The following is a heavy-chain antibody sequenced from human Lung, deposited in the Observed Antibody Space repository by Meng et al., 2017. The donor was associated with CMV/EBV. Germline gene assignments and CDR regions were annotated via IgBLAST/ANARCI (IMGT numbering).Heavy chain of an antibody. Sequence: SXTXSLXCSVSGAXVSSGSHYWSWIRQPPGKGPEYIGYIFYSGSTRYNSSLKSRVTMSGNTSKNQFSLKLTSVTAADTAVYYCARNFYSVVYMTTVNSFDYXGQGXLVTVSS. J-gene: IGHJ4*02. CDR1: GAXVSSGSHY. CDR3: ARNFYSVVYMTTVNSFDY. D-gene: IGHD4-11*01. CDR2: IFYSGST. V-gene: IGHV4-61*01.